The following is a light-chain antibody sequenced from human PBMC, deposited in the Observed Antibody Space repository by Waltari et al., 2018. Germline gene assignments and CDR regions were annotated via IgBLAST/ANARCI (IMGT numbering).Light chain of an antibody. J-gene: IGLJ2*01. CDR1: SSNIGAGND. V-gene: IGLV1-40*01. CDR3: QSFDSNLNGGVL. CDR2: GNT. Sequence: QSVLTQPPSVSGAPGQRVTISCTGSSSNIGAGNDVHWYQHLPGTAPKLLISGNTDRPSGVPDRVSGSKSGTSASLAITGLRAEDEANYYCQSFDSNLNGGVLFGGGTKLTVL.